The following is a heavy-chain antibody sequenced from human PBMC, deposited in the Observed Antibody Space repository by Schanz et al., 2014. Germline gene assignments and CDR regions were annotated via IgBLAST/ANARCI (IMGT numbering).Heavy chain of an antibody. Sequence: EVQLVESGGGLVQPRGSLRLSCAASEFSFSSFGMNWVRQAPGKGLEWVSGISGSGGSTYDADSVKGRFTISRDNSKNTLYLQMNSLRAEDTAVYYCAKHVRSLTGNDYWGQGTLVTVSS. D-gene: IGHD3-9*01. CDR3: AKHVRSLTGNDY. V-gene: IGHV3-23*04. J-gene: IGHJ4*02. CDR1: EFSFSSFG. CDR2: ISGSGGST.